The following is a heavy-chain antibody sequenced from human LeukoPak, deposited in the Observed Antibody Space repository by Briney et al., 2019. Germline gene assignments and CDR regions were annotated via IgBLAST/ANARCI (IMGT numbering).Heavy chain of an antibody. CDR3: ARRSQGWYYDFWSGYYKPKDYYYYMDV. V-gene: IGHV4-39*07. D-gene: IGHD3-3*01. Sequence: SETLSLTCTVSGGSISSSSYYWSWIRQPPGKGLEWIGEINHSGSTNYNPSLKSRVTISVDTSKNQFSLKLSSVTAADTAVYYCARRSQGWYYDFWSGYYKPKDYYYYMDVWGKGTTVTVSS. J-gene: IGHJ6*03. CDR1: GGSISSSSYY. CDR2: INHSGST.